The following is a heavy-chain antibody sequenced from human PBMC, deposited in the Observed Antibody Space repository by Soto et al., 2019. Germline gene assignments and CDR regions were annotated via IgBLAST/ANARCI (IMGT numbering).Heavy chain of an antibody. CDR3: ARSVEGHFDY. Sequence: EVQLVESGGDLVQRGGSLRLSCVAFGFTFNVYSMNSVRQAPGKGLEWFSYITSDTKTIKYADSVKGRFTISRDNAKNSVYLQMNSLRDEDTAVYYCARSVEGHFDYWGQGTVVTVSS. D-gene: IGHD6-19*01. V-gene: IGHV3-48*02. CDR1: GFTFNVYS. J-gene: IGHJ4*02. CDR2: ITSDTKTI.